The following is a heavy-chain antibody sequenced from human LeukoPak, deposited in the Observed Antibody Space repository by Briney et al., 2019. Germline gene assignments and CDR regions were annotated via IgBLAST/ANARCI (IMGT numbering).Heavy chain of an antibody. V-gene: IGHV1-2*02. CDR3: ARGLVGSSSGEPGEGY. CDR1: GYTFTGYY. D-gene: IGHD6-6*01. Sequence: ASVKVSCKASGYTFTGYYMHWVRQAPGQGLEWMGWINPNSGGTNYAQKFQGRVTMTRDTSISTAYMELSRLRSDDTAVYYCARGLVGSSSGEPGEGYWGQGTLVTVSS. CDR2: INPNSGGT. J-gene: IGHJ4*02.